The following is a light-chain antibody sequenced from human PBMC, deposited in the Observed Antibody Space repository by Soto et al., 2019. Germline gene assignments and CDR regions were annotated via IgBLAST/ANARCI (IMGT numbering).Light chain of an antibody. CDR3: QQYNNWPPIT. CDR1: ASGRSK. J-gene: IGKJ5*01. Sequence: IVLKPSRASLPVSPGGRATLSRSARASGRSKVAWYQQKPGQAPSLVIYDTYIRATGIPARFSGSGSGTEFTLTISSLQPEDFAVYYCQQYNNWPPITFGQGTRLEIK. CDR2: DTY. V-gene: IGKV3-15*01.